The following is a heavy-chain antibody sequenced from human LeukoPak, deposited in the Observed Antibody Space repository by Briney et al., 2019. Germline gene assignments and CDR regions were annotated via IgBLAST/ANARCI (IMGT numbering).Heavy chain of an antibody. D-gene: IGHD3-10*01. J-gene: IGHJ4*02. CDR1: GFTFSSYA. Sequence: GGSLRLSCAASGFTFSSYAMSWVRQAPGKGLEWVSAISGSGGSTYYADSVKGRFTISRDNSKNTLYLQMNSLRAEDTAVYYCAKVEFTLWLGESHPSPAFDYWGQGTLVTVSS. CDR2: ISGSGGST. V-gene: IGHV3-23*01. CDR3: AKVEFTLWLGESHPSPAFDY.